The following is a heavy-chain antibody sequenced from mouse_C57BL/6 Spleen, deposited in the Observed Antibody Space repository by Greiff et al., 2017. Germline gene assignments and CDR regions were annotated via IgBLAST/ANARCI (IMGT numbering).Heavy chain of an antibody. D-gene: IGHD1-1*01. J-gene: IGHJ2*01. CDR3: AREVESYYSGSSGYFVY. Sequence: QVQLQQSGAELAKPGASVKLSCKASGYTFTSYWMHWVKQRPGQGLEWIGDINPSSGYTKYNQKFKDKATLTADKSYSTAYMQLSSLTYEDSAVYYFAREVESYYSGSSGYFVYWGQGTTLTVSS. CDR1: GYTFTSYW. CDR2: INPSSGYT. V-gene: IGHV1-7*01.